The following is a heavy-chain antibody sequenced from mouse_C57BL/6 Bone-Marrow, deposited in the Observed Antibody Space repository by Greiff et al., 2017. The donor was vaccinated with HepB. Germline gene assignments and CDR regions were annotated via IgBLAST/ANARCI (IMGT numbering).Heavy chain of an antibody. V-gene: IGHV1-4*01. D-gene: IGHD2-1*01. CDR1: GYTFTSYT. Sequence: QVQLKQSGAELARPGASVKMSCKASGYTFTSYTMHWVKQRPGQGLEWIGYINPSSGYTKYNQKFKDKATLTADKSSSTAYMQLSSLTSEDSAVYYCARWSIYYGPWFAYWGQGTLVTVSA. J-gene: IGHJ3*01. CDR3: ARWSIYYGPWFAY. CDR2: INPSSGYT.